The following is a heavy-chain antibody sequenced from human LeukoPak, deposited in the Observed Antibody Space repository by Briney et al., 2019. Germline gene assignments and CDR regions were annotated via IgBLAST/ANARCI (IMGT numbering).Heavy chain of an antibody. D-gene: IGHD5-12*01. CDR2: INRNGGST. J-gene: IGHJ4*02. CDR3: ARALDIVATITPIDY. Sequence: RPGGSLRLSCAASGFTFDDYGMTWVRQPPGKGLEWVSSINRNGGSTGYADSVMGRFTISRDNAKNSLYLQMNSLRAEDTAVYYCARALDIVATITPIDYWGQGTLVTVSS. CDR1: GFTFDDYG. V-gene: IGHV3-20*04.